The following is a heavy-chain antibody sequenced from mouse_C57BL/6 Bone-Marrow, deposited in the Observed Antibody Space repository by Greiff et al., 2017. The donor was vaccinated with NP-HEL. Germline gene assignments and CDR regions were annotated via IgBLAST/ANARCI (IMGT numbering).Heavy chain of an antibody. V-gene: IGHV1-59*01. Sequence: VQLQQPGAELVRPGTSVKLPCKASGYTFTSYWMHWVKQRPGQGLEWIGVIDPSDSYTNYNQKFKGKATLTVDTSSSTAYMQLSSLTSEDSAVYYCARRRQLRLGFAYWGQGTLVTVSA. CDR3: ARRRQLRLGFAY. D-gene: IGHD3-2*02. J-gene: IGHJ3*01. CDR1: GYTFTSYW. CDR2: IDPSDSYT.